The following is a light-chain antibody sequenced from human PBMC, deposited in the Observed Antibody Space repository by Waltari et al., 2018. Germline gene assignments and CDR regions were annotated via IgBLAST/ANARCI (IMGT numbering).Light chain of an antibody. CDR2: WAS. CDR3: QQYYSTPWT. Sequence: DIVMTQSPDSLAVSLGERATINCKSSQSVLYSSNKKKYLAWYQQKAGQPPKLLIYWASTRESGVPYRFTGSVSGTDFTLTISSLQAEDVAVYYCQQYYSTPWTFGQGTKVEIK. J-gene: IGKJ1*01. CDR1: QSVLYSSNKKKY. V-gene: IGKV4-1*01.